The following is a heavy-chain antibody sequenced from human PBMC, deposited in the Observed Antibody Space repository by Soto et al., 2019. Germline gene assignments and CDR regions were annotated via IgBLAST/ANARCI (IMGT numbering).Heavy chain of an antibody. J-gene: IGHJ6*03. V-gene: IGHV1-2*04. CDR3: ARGGYCSSTSCYGYYMDV. CDR1: GYTFTGYY. D-gene: IGHD2-2*01. CDR2: INPNSGGT. Sequence: QVQLVQSGAEVKKPGASVKVSCKASGYTFTGYYMHWLRQAPGQGLEWMGRINPNSGGTNYAQKFQGWVTMSRDTSISTAYMELSRLRSDDTAVYDCARGGYCSSTSCYGYYMDVWGKGTTVTVSS.